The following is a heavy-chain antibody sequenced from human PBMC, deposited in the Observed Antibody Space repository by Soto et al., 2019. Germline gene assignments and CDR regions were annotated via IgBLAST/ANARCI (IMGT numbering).Heavy chain of an antibody. V-gene: IGHV1-2*02. Sequence: GASVKVSCKAAGYTFTGYYMHWVRQAPGQGLEWMGWINPKSGGTNYAQKFQGRVTMTRDTSISTAYMELSRLRSDDTAVYYCARDRGYCRSNGCWNFDNWGHGTLVTVSS. D-gene: IGHD2-2*01. CDR1: GYTFTGYY. CDR3: ARDRGYCRSNGCWNFDN. CDR2: INPKSGGT. J-gene: IGHJ4*01.